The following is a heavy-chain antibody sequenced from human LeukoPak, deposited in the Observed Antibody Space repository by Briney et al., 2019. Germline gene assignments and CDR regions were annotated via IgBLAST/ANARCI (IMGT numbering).Heavy chain of an antibody. V-gene: IGHV4-61*02. CDR2: IYTSGST. CDR3: ARGGERYCSSTSCSLDY. CDR1: GGSISSGSYY. J-gene: IGHJ4*02. Sequence: SETLSLTCTVSGGSISSGSYYWSWIRQPAGKGLEWIRRIYTSGSTNYNPSLKSRVTISVDTSKNQFSLKLSSVTAADTAVYYCARGGERYCSSTSCSLDYWGQGTLVTVSS. D-gene: IGHD2-2*01.